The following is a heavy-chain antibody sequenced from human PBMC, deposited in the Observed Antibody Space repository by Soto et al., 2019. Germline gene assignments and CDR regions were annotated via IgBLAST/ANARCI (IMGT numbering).Heavy chain of an antibody. Sequence: QAHLAQSGAEVKKPGSSVTVSCKASGGTFNSYGISWVRQAPGQGLDWMGVIIPLYGTVNYAQKFQGRVSIPADKSTSTAYMDPDSLRSDDTAVYYCARVRVIRGVIPSHFGLWGKGPQATVSS. J-gene: IGHJ4*02. D-gene: IGHD3-10*01. V-gene: IGHV1-69*06. CDR3: ARVRVIRGVIPSHFGL. CDR2: IIPLYGTV. CDR1: GGTFNSYG.